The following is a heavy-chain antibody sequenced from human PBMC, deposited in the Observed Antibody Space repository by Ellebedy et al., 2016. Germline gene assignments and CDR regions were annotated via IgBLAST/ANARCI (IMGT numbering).Heavy chain of an antibody. CDR3: ARQRDRTFDI. CDR1: GFTFDDYG. D-gene: IGHD5-24*01. V-gene: IGHV3-23*01. J-gene: IGHJ3*02. CDR2: ISGSGGST. Sequence: GESLKISXEASGFTFDDYGMGWVRQAPGKGLEWVSAISGSGGSTYYADSVKGRFTISRDNSKNTLYLQMNSLRAEDTAVYYCARQRDRTFDIWGQGTMVTVSS.